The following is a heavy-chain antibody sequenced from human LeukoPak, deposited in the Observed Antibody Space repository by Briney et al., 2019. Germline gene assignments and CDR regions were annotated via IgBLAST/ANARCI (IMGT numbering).Heavy chain of an antibody. D-gene: IGHD6-6*01. CDR1: GYSFTSYW. V-gene: IGHV5-51*01. CDR2: IYPGDSYT. CDR3: ARSSIAARSDY. Sequence: GESLKISCKGSGYSFTSYWISWVRQMPGKGLEWMGIIYPGDSYTRYNPSFQGQVTISADKSISTAYLQWSSLKASDTAMYYCARSSIAARSDYWGQGTLVTVSS. J-gene: IGHJ4*02.